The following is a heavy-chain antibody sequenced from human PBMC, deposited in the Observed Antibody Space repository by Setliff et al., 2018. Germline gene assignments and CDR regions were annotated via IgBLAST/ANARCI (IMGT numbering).Heavy chain of an antibody. J-gene: IGHJ1*01. V-gene: IGHV4-39*07. CDR2: IYYTGIT. CDR1: GDSINIYPYY. Sequence: SETLSLTCTVSGDSINIYPYYWGWIRQPPGKGLEWIGNIYYTGITYYNPSLKSRVTISVDTSKNHFSLKLTSVTAADTAVYYCARREIAVAGDPFEPWGQGTLVTVSS. CDR3: ARREIAVAGDPFEP. D-gene: IGHD6-19*01.